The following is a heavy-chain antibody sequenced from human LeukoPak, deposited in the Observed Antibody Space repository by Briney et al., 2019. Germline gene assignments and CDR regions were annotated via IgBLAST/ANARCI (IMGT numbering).Heavy chain of an antibody. V-gene: IGHV3-30-3*01. CDR3: ARELLGAFDH. D-gene: IGHD7-27*01. J-gene: IGHJ4*02. CDR1: GFTFSTYA. Sequence: GGSLRLSCAASGFTFSTYAMHWVRQALGTGLEWVAVISYDGSKKDYADSVKGRFSISRDNSKNTLYLQMNSLRAADTTVYYCARELLGAFDHWGQGTLVTVSS. CDR2: ISYDGSKK.